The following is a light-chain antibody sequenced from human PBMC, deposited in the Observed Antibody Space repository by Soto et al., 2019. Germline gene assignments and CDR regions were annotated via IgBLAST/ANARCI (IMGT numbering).Light chain of an antibody. V-gene: IGKV3-20*01. CDR1: QSVSSNY. Sequence: EIVLTRSPGTLSLSPGERATLSCRASQSVSSNYLAWYQHKPGLAPRLLIYGASSRATGIPDRFSGSGSGTDFTLTIRRLAPEDFAVYYCQQYLSSYPLTFGQETKVDIK. CDR3: QQYLSSYPLT. J-gene: IGKJ1*01. CDR2: GAS.